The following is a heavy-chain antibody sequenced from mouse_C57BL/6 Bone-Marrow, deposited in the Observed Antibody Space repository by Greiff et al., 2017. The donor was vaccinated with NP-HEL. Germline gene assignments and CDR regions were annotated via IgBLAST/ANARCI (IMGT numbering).Heavy chain of an antibody. Sequence: VQLQQSGGGLVKPGGSLKLSCAASGFTFSSYAMSWVRQTPEKRLEWVATISDGGSYTYYPDNVKGRFTISRDNAKNNLYLQMSHLKSEDTAMYYCAREGPYYYGSSPYFDYWGQGTTLTVSS. D-gene: IGHD1-1*01. CDR1: GFTFSSYA. J-gene: IGHJ2*01. CDR2: ISDGGSYT. CDR3: AREGPYYYGSSPYFDY. V-gene: IGHV5-4*01.